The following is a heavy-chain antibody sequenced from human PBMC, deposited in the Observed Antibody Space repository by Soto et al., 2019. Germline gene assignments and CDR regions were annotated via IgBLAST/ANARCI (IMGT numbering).Heavy chain of an antibody. D-gene: IGHD3-10*01. J-gene: IGHJ4*02. V-gene: IGHV4-39*01. CDR2: IYYSGST. CDR3: ARHLSPHSSASYRGGFDS. CDR1: GGSIRSSSYY. Sequence: SETLSLTCTVSGGSIRSSSYYWGWIRQPPGKGLEWIGSIYYSGSTYENPSLKSRVTISIDTSANQFSLRLSSVSAADTAVYYCARHLSPHSSASYRGGFDSWGQGTLVTVSS.